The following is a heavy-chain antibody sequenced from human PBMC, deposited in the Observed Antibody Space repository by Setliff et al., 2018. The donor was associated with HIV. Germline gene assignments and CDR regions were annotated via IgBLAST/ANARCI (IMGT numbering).Heavy chain of an antibody. CDR1: GFIFRNYW. CDR3: ARVASGYDYGWLDP. V-gene: IGHV3-74*03. Sequence: GGSLRLSCAASGFIFRNYWMHWVRQAPGKGLVWVSCLNSDGSSTTYADSVKGRFTISRDNAKNTVYLQMNSLRAEDTAVYYCARVASGYDYGWLDPWGQGTLVTVSS. CDR2: LNSDGSST. J-gene: IGHJ5*02. D-gene: IGHD5-12*01.